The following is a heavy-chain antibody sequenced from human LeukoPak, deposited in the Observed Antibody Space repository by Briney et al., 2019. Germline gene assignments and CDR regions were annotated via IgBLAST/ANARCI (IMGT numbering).Heavy chain of an antibody. V-gene: IGHV3-30*02. CDR2: IRYNAINR. CDR1: GFSFSTYG. CDR3: ARGTGFFDP. Sequence: GGSLRLSCAASGFSFSTYGMHWVRQAPGKGLEWVAFIRYNAINRYYADSVKGRFTISRDDSKNTLDLQMNSLRAEDTAVYYCARGTGFFDPWGQGTLVTVSS. D-gene: IGHD1-1*01. J-gene: IGHJ5*02.